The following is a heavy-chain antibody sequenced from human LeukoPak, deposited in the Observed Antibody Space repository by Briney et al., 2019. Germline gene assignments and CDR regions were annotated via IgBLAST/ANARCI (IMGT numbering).Heavy chain of an antibody. CDR1: GFDFTRDW. CDR2: IFPDDSDT. Sequence: PGESLKISCRFSGFDFTRDWIGWVRLMPGKGLEWMGIIFPDDSDTRYSPSFQGQVTLSADKSISTAYLQWSSLKASDTAIYYCARRDSTTVTAFDYWGQGTLVTVSS. CDR3: ARRDSTTVTAFDY. J-gene: IGHJ4*02. V-gene: IGHV5-51*01. D-gene: IGHD4-17*01.